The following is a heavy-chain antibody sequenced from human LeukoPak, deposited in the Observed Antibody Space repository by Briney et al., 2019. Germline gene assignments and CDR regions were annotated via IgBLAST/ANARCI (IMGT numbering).Heavy chain of an antibody. CDR2: ISSSSSYI. CDR1: GFTFSSYS. CDR3: ARGYFDSSGYYYVDY. D-gene: IGHD3-22*01. V-gene: IGHV3-21*01. J-gene: IGHJ4*02. Sequence: GGSLRLSCAASGFTFSSYSMNWVRQAPGKGLEWVSSISSSSSYIYYADSVKGRFTISRDNAKNSLYLQMNSLRAEDTAVYYCARGYFDSSGYYYVDYWGQGTLVTVSS.